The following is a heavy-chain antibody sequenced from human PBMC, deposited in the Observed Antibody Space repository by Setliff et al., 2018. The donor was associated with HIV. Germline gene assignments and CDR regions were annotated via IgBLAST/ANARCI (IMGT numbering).Heavy chain of an antibody. V-gene: IGHV1-69*10. J-gene: IGHJ4*02. D-gene: IGHD3-22*01. Sequence: SVKVSCKASGGTFSSYAINWVRQAPGQGLEWMGGIIPILGIANYEQKFQGRVTITADKSTSTAYMELSSLRSEYTAVYYCARDREYYYDNSGSPSFDYWGQGTLVTVSS. CDR2: IIPILGIA. CDR1: GGTFSSYA. CDR3: ARDREYYYDNSGSPSFDY.